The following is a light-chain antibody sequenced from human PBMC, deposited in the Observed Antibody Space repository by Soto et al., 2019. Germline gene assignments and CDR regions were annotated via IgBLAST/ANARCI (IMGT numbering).Light chain of an antibody. Sequence: QLVLTQSPSASASLGASVKLTCTLSSGHSSYAIAWHQQQPEKGPRYLMKLDSDGSHTKGDAIPARFSGSSSGAERYLTISSLQYEDEADYYCQTWGTGIHVVFGGGTKLTVL. J-gene: IGLJ2*01. CDR1: SGHSSYA. CDR2: LDSDGSH. CDR3: QTWGTGIHVV. V-gene: IGLV4-69*01.